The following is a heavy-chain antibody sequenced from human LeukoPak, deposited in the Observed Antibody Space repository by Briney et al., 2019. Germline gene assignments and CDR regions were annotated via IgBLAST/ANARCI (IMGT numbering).Heavy chain of an antibody. CDR2: ISGSGGST. D-gene: IGHD3-3*01. J-gene: IGHJ4*02. Sequence: AGGSLRLSCAASGFTFSSYAMSWVRQAPGKGLEWVSAISGSGGSTYYADSVKGRFTISRDNSKNTLYLQMNSLRAEHTAVYYCAKCNDFWSGYLLYWGQGTLVTVSS. CDR1: GFTFSSYA. CDR3: AKCNDFWSGYLLY. V-gene: IGHV3-23*01.